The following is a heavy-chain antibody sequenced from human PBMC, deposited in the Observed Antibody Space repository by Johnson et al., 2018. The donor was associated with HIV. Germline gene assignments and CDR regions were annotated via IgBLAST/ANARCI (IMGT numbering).Heavy chain of an antibody. Sequence: VQLVESGGGLIQPGGSLRLSCAASGFTVSSNYMSWVRQAPGKGLEWVSVIYSGGSTYYADSVKGRFTISRDNSKNTLYLQMNSLRAEDTAVYYCARGGARSSGYYSAFDIWGQGKMVTDSS. V-gene: IGHV3-53*01. CDR1: GFTVSSNY. D-gene: IGHD3-22*01. CDR3: ARGGARSSGYYSAFDI. CDR2: IYSGGST. J-gene: IGHJ3*02.